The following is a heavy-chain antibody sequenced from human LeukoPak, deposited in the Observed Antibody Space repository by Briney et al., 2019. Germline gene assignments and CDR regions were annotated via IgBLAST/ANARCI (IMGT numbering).Heavy chain of an antibody. CDR1: GFTFSSYE. J-gene: IGHJ4*02. CDR3: ARYAVVTAGDY. D-gene: IGHD2-21*02. V-gene: IGHV3-48*03. CDR2: ISSSGSTI. Sequence: GGSLRLSCAASGFTFSSYEMNWVRQAPGKGLEWVSYISSSGSTIYYADSVKGRFTISRDNAKNTLYLQMNSLRAEDTAVYFCARYAVVTAGDYRGQGTPVTVSS.